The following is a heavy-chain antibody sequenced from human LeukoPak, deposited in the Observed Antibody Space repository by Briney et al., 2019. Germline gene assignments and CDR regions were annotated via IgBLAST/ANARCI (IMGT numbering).Heavy chain of an antibody. V-gene: IGHV1-8*01. J-gene: IGHJ6*02. CDR1: GYTFTSYD. Sequence: ASVKVSCKASGYTFTSYDINWVRQATGQGLEWMGWMNPNSGNTGYAQKFQGRVTMTRNTSISTAYMELGSLRSEDTAVYYCARGINILTGYYYYYGMDVWGQGTTVTVSS. CDR2: MNPNSGNT. CDR3: ARGINILTGYYYYYGMDV. D-gene: IGHD3-9*01.